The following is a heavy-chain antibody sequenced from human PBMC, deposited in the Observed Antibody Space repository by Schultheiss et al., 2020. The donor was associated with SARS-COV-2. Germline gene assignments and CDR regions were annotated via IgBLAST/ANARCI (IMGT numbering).Heavy chain of an antibody. D-gene: IGHD2-15*01. J-gene: IGHJ4*02. Sequence: SQTLSLTCAVSGGAISSGGYSWSWIRQPPGKGLEWIGYIYHSGSTYYNPSLKSRVTISVDRSKNQFSLKLTSVTAADTAVYYCASGGSPLDYWGQGTLVTVSS. V-gene: IGHV4-30-2*02. CDR3: ASGGSPLDY. CDR1: GGAISSGGYS. CDR2: IYHSGST.